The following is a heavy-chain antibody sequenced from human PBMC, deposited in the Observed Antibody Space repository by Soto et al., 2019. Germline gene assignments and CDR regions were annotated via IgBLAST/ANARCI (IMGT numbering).Heavy chain of an antibody. J-gene: IGHJ4*02. D-gene: IGHD2-8*01. CDR2: VYSTGST. Sequence: SETLSLTCSVSGDSITTNGYYWGWIRQPPEKGLQWIGNVYSTGSTFSHPSLTSRVFISVDTSKNKFSLRLTSVTAADTAVYYCARSHYTYGLLIDYWGPGIMVTVSS. V-gene: IGHV4-39*01. CDR1: GDSITTNGYY. CDR3: ARSHYTYGLLIDY.